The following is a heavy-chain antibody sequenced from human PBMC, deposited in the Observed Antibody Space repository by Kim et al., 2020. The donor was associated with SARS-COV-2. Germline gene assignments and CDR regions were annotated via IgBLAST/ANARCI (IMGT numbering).Heavy chain of an antibody. V-gene: IGHV3-74*01. Sequence: SYADSVKGRFTISRDNAKNTLYLQMNSLRAEDTAVYYCARVYYGSGTLDYWGQGTLVTVSS. D-gene: IGHD3-10*01. CDR3: ARVYYGSGTLDY. J-gene: IGHJ4*02.